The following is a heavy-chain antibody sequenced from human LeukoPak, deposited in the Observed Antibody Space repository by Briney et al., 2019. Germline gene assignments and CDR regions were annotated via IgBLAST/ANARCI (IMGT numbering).Heavy chain of an antibody. CDR3: ARDQKVPHYYGSGSYFDY. Sequence: SQTLSLTCTVSGGSISSGGYYWSWIRQHLGKGLEWIGYIYYSGSTYYNPSLKSRVTISVDTTKNQFSLKLSSVTAADTAVYYCARDQKVPHYYGSGSYFDYWGQGTLVTVSS. D-gene: IGHD3-10*01. CDR1: GGSISSGGYY. CDR2: IYYSGST. J-gene: IGHJ4*02. V-gene: IGHV4-31*03.